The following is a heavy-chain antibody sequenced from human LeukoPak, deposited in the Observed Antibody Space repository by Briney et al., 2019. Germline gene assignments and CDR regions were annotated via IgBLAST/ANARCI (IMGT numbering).Heavy chain of an antibody. V-gene: IGHV3-11*04. CDR2: ISSSGSTM. D-gene: IGHD4/OR15-4a*01. CDR1: GFIFSDYY. J-gene: IGHJ4*02. CDR3: ARDTLGEGEDANYAVYYFDY. Sequence: GGSLRLSCAASGFIFSDYYMSWIRQAPGKGLEWVSYISSSGSTMYYTDSVKGRFTISRHNGKNSLDLQMNSLRADDTAFYYCARDTLGEGEDANYAVYYFDYWGQGTVVTVSS.